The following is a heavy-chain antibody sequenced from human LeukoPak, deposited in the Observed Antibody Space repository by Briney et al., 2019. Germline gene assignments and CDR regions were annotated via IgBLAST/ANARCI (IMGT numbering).Heavy chain of an antibody. CDR2: IWYDGSNK. CDR1: GFTFSGYG. V-gene: IGHV3-33*01. J-gene: IGHJ4*02. Sequence: GGSLRLSCAASGFTFSGYGMHWVRQAPGKGLEWVAVIWYDGSNKYYADSVKGRFTISGDNSKNTLYLQMNSLRAEDTAVYYCARDPENTLYSSSWYGVDYWGQGTLVTVSS. CDR3: ARDPENTLYSSSWYGVDY. D-gene: IGHD6-13*01.